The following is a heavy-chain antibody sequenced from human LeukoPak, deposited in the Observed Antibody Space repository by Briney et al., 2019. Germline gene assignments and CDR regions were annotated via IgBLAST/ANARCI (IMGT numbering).Heavy chain of an antibody. J-gene: IGHJ5*02. CDR3: ARDPLMVVVPAAIEFHP. CDR2: INLSGGST. V-gene: IGHV1-46*01. D-gene: IGHD2-2*02. Sequence: GSVKVSCKASGYTFTSYYMHWVRQAPGQGLEWMGIINLSGGSTSYAQNFKGRVTMTRDTSTSTVYMEMSSLRSENTAVYYWARDPLMVVVPAAIEFHPWGQGPLVTVSS. CDR1: GYTFTSYY.